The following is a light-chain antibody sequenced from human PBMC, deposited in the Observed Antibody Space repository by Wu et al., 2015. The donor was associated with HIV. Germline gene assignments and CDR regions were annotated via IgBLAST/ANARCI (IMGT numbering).Light chain of an antibody. CDR2: GAS. J-gene: IGKJ4*01. V-gene: IGKV3D-20*02. CDR3: QQRTNWLT. CDR1: QSVDSTN. Sequence: EIVLTQSPGTLSLSPGERATLSCRASQSVDSTNLAWYQQSPGQAPRLLIYGASSRASGIPDRFSGSGSGTDFTLTISSLEPEDFAVYYCQQRTNWLTFGGGTKVEIE.